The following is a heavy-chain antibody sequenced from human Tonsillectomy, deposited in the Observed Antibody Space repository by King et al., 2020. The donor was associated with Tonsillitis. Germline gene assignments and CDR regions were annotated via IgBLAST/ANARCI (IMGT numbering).Heavy chain of an antibody. CDR3: ARTDYYDSSGYPSGAFDI. CDR1: GSSISRFY. Sequence: VQLQESGPGLVKPSETLSLTCTVSGSSISRFYWNWIRQPAGKGLEWIGRFYTSGSTSYNPSLKSRLTMSVDTSKNQFSLRLSSVTAADTAVYYCARTDYYDSSGYPSGAFDIWGQGTMVTVSS. D-gene: IGHD3-22*01. J-gene: IGHJ3*02. V-gene: IGHV4-4*07. CDR2: FYTSGST.